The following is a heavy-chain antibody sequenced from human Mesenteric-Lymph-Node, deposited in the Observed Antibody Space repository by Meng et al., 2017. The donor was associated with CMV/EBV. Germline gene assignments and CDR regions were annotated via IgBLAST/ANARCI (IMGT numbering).Heavy chain of an antibody. J-gene: IGHJ5*02. D-gene: IGHD1-1*01. CDR2: ISPNTGDT. V-gene: IGHV1-2*06. CDR3: GRGQQTFDP. CDR1: GYSFTGYS. Sequence: QVQLLQSGAEVKKPGASVKVSCKASGYSFTGYSIPWVRQAPGQGLEWMGRISPNTGDTIYEENFQGRVTMTRDTSINTAYMELSSLTSDDTAVYYCGRGQQTFDPWGQGTLVTVSS.